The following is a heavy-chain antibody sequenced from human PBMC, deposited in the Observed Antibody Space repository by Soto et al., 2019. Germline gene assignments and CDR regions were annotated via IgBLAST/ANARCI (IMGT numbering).Heavy chain of an antibody. V-gene: IGHV1-18*01. J-gene: IGHJ4*02. CDR2: ISAYNGNT. CDR3: ARGLYYYGSGSYYNGDY. Sequence: ASVKVSCKASGYTFASYAISWMRQAPGQGLEWMGWISAYNGNTNYAQKLQGRVTMTTDTSTSTAYMELRSLRSDDAAVYYCARGLYYYGSGSYYNGDYWGQGTLVTVSS. D-gene: IGHD3-10*01. CDR1: GYTFASYA.